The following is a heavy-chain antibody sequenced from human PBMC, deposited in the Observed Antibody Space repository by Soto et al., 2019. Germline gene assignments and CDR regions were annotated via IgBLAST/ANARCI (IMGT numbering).Heavy chain of an antibody. J-gene: IGHJ5*02. CDR1: GGSISSGEGY. CDR3: ARGTITYCGGDCYFNWFDP. Sequence: PSETLSLTCTVSGGSISSGEGYWSWIRQPPGKGLEWIGYIYYSGSTNYNPSLKSRVTISVDTSKNQFSLKLSSVTAADTAVYYCARGTITYCGGDCYFNWFDPCGQGTLVTVSS. V-gene: IGHV4-61*08. D-gene: IGHD2-21*02. CDR2: IYYSGST.